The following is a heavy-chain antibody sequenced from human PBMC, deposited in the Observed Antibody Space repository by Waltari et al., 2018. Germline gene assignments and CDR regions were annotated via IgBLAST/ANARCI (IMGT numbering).Heavy chain of an antibody. D-gene: IGHD1-1*01. Sequence: QVQLVQSGAEVKMPGASVKVSCKASGLSFTNNFFHWVRQAPGQGLEWMGIINPSGGHTRYAQKFRGRVTMAGDTSTNTLYMELSSLKSKDTAVYYGARDGDDHAFDIWGQGTMVTVSS. V-gene: IGHV1-46*01. CDR3: ARDGDDHAFDI. J-gene: IGHJ3*02. CDR2: INPSGGHT. CDR1: GLSFTNNF.